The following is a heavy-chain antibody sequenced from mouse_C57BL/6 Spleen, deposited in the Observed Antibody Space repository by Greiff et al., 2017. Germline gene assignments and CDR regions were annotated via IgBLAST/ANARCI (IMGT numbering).Heavy chain of an antibody. D-gene: IGHD3-3*01. CDR3: ARGGQGFAY. CDR1: GYSITSGYY. J-gene: IGHJ3*01. V-gene: IGHV3-6*01. CDR2: ITYDGSN. Sequence: DVQLQESVPGLVKPSQSLSLTCSVTGYSITSGYYWNWIRQFPGNKLEWMGYITYDGSNNYTPTLKNRISITRDTSKNQFFLKLNSVTTEDTATYYCARGGQGFAYWGQGTLVTVSA.